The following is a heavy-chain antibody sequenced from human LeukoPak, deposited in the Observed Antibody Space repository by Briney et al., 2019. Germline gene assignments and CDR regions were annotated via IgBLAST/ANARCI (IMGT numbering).Heavy chain of an antibody. V-gene: IGHV3-74*01. D-gene: IGHD3-3*01. J-gene: IGHJ4*02. CDR3: AREGYDFWSGYFLSEGIDY. Sequence: GGSLRLSCAASGFTFSSYWMHWVRHAPGKGLVWVSRINSDGSSTSYADSVKGRFTISRDNAKNTLYLQMNSLRAEDTAVYYCAREGYDFWSGYFLSEGIDYWGQGTLVTVSS. CDR1: GFTFSSYW. CDR2: INSDGSST.